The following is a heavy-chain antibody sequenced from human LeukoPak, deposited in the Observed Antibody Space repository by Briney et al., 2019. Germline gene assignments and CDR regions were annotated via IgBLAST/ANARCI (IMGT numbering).Heavy chain of an antibody. Sequence: GGSLRLSCAASGFTFSSYGMHWVRQAPVKGLEWVTVISYDGSKKYYGDSVKGRFTISRDNSKNTLYLQMNSLRAEDTAVYYCARGPTVVHDAFDIWGQGTTVTVSS. CDR1: GFTFSSYG. V-gene: IGHV3-30*03. D-gene: IGHD4-17*01. CDR2: ISYDGSKK. CDR3: ARGPTVVHDAFDI. J-gene: IGHJ3*02.